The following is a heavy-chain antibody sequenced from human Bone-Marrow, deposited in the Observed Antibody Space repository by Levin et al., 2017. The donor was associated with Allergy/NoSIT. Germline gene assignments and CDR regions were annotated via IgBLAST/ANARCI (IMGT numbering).Heavy chain of an antibody. J-gene: IGHJ4*02. CDR3: VRGTIDWMGMDY. CDR1: GFSLSPHW. V-gene: IGHV3-74*01. CDR2: ISPDGSDV. D-gene: IGHD1-1*01. Sequence: GGSLRLSCGASGFSLSPHWMHWVRRGPGGGLMCVSRISPDGSDVRYADAVKGRFTISRDNPKNTVYLEMNSLRDGDTAVYYCVRGTIDWMGMDYWGQGALVTVSS.